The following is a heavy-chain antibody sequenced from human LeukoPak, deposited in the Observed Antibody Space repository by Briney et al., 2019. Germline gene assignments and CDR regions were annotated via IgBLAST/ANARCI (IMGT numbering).Heavy chain of an antibody. Sequence: SETLSLTCAVYGGSFSGYYWSWIRQPPGKGLEWIGEINHSGSTNYNPSLKSRVTISVDTSKNQFSLKLSSVTAADTAVYYCASLSGFCGGDCYSDYWGQGTLVTVSS. V-gene: IGHV4-34*01. CDR1: GGSFSGYY. CDR3: ASLSGFCGGDCYSDY. J-gene: IGHJ4*02. CDR2: INHSGST. D-gene: IGHD2-21*01.